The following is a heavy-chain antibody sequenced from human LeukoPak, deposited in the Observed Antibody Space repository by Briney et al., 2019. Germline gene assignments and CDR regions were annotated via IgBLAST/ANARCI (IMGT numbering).Heavy chain of an antibody. CDR1: GFTFSNYG. CDR2: IWSDGSNK. D-gene: IGHD3-22*01. V-gene: IGHV3-30*02. CDR3: AKDYYDSSGYLDY. J-gene: IGHJ4*02. Sequence: QPGGSLRLSCAASGFTFSNYGMHWVRQAPGKGLEGVAVIWSDGSNKYYADSVRGRFTISRDNSKNTLYLQMNSLRAEDTAVYYCAKDYYDSSGYLDYWGQGNLVTVSS.